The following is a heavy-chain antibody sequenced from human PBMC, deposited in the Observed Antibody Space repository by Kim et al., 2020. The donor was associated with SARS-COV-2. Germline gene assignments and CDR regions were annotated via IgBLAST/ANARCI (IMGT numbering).Heavy chain of an antibody. V-gene: IGHV1-8*01. CDR2: MNPNSGNT. Sequence: ASVKVSCKASGYTFTSYDINWVRQATGQGLEWMGWMNPNSGNTGYAQKFQGRVTMTRNTSISTAYMELSSLRSEDTAVYYCALERNYYDSSGYYGLDYWGQGTLVTVSS. CDR3: ALERNYYDSSGYYGLDY. J-gene: IGHJ4*02. D-gene: IGHD3-22*01. CDR1: GYTFTSYD.